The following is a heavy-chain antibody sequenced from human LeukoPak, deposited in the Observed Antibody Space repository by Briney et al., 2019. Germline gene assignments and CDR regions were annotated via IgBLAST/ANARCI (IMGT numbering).Heavy chain of an antibody. J-gene: IGHJ6*03. CDR1: GFTFSSYA. V-gene: IGHV3-30-3*01. CDR2: ISYDGSNK. D-gene: IGHD3-3*01. Sequence: GKSLRLSCAASGFTFSSYAMHWVRQAPGKGLEWVAVISYDGSNKYYADSVKGRFTISRDNSKNTLYLQMNSLRAEDTAVYYCARDMLRFLEWTPRDYYMDVWGKGTTVTVSS. CDR3: ARDMLRFLEWTPRDYYMDV.